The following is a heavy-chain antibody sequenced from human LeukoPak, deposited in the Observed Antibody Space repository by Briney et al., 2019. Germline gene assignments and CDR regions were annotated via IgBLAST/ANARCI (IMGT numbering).Heavy chain of an antibody. CDR1: GGSISNYY. CDR3: ARDKTEGAITGTIFDY. CDR2: VSYSGSS. J-gene: IGHJ4*02. V-gene: IGHV4-59*12. D-gene: IGHD1-20*01. Sequence: PSETLSLTCTVSGGSISNYYWSWIRQPPGKRLEWIGYVSYSGSSSSNPSLESRVTISVDMSKNQFSLRLSSVTASDTAVYYCARDKTEGAITGTIFDYWGQGTLVTVSS.